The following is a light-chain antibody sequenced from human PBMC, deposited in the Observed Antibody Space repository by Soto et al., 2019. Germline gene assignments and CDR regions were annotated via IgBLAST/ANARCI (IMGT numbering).Light chain of an antibody. CDR3: QQYCSSPPIT. CDR1: QSVSSSY. Sequence: EIVLTQSPGTLSLSPGERATLSCRASQSVSSSYLAWYQQKPGQAPRLLIYGASSRATGIPDMFSGSGSGTDFTLTISRLEPEDFAVYYCQQYCSSPPITFGQGTRLEIK. V-gene: IGKV3-20*01. J-gene: IGKJ5*01. CDR2: GAS.